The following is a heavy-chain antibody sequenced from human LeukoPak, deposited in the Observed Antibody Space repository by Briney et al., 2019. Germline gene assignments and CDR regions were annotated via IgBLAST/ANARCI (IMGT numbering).Heavy chain of an antibody. V-gene: IGHV3-9*01. CDR2: ISWNSGSI. Sequence: GGSLRLSCAASGFTFDDYAMHWVRQAPGKGLEWVPGISWNSGSIGYADSVKGRFTISRDNAKNSLYLQMNSLRAEDTALYYCAKDTIYYYGMDVWGQGTTVTVSS. CDR3: AKDTIYYYGMDV. CDR1: GFTFDDYA. J-gene: IGHJ6*02.